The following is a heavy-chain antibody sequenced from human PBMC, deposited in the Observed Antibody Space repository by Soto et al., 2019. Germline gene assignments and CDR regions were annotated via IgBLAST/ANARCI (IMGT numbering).Heavy chain of an antibody. CDR2: IYWYDVK. V-gene: IGHV2-5*01. Sequence: QITLNESGPTQVKPRQTLTLTCTFSGFSLTTSGVGVGWIRQSPGKAPDWLALIYWYDVKRYSPSLKSRLTITKATYKIHVVLTMADLDPADTATYYCAHRVLRTVFGLVTTTAIYFDFWGQGTPVAFSS. CDR3: AHRVLRTVFGLVTTTAIYFDF. D-gene: IGHD3-3*01. CDR1: GFSLTTSGVG. J-gene: IGHJ4*02.